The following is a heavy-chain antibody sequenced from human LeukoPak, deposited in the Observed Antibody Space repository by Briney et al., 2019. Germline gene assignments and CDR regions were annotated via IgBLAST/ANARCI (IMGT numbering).Heavy chain of an antibody. D-gene: IGHD6-13*01. J-gene: IGHJ1*01. Sequence: GGSLRLSCAASGFTFSTYAMSWVRQTPGKGLEWVSAVSGSGDSTYYADSVKGRFTISRDNSKNTLYLHMNSLRAEDTAIYYCAKGDDIAAAGTLHFDHWGQGTLVAVSS. CDR1: GFTFSTYA. V-gene: IGHV3-23*01. CDR3: AKGDDIAAAGTLHFDH. CDR2: VSGSGDST.